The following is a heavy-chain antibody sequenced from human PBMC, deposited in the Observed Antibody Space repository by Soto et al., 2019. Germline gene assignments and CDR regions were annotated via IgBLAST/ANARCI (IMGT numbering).Heavy chain of an antibody. J-gene: IGHJ4*02. V-gene: IGHV3-74*01. Sequence: EVQLVESGGGLVQPGGSLRLSCVASGFTFDYYWMHWVRQAPGEGLMWVSRLQTDGSHPDYADSVKGRFTISRDNAKNTQYLQMNNPRPKGRDVYYCSRGGDTDYWGQGVVVTVSS. D-gene: IGHD2-21*02. CDR2: LQTDGSHP. CDR1: GFTFDYYW. CDR3: SRGGDTDY.